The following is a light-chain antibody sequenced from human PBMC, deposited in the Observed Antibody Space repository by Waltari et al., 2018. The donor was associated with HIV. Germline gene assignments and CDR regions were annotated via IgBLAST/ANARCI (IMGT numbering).Light chain of an antibody. CDR2: DAS. CDR3: QQTYTMYT. Sequence: DIQMTQSPSFLSASVGDRVIITCRASQYISSHLNWYQQKPGKAPNVLIYDASYLQSGVPSRFIGSGSGTNFSLTISSLQPEDFATYYCQQTYTMYTFAQGTELAIK. J-gene: IGKJ2*01. V-gene: IGKV1-39*01. CDR1: QYISSH.